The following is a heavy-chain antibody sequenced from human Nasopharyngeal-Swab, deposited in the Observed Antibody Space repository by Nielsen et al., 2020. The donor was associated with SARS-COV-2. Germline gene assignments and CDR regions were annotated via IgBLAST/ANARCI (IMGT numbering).Heavy chain of an antibody. D-gene: IGHD1-26*01. CDR2: IKQDGSEK. J-gene: IGHJ4*02. V-gene: IGHV3-7*01. Sequence: WIRQPPGKGLEWVADIKQDGSEKYYVDSVKGRFTTSRDNAKNSLYLQMNSLRAEDTAVYYCARVRGSYSFDYWGQGTLVTVSS. CDR3: ARVRGSYSFDY.